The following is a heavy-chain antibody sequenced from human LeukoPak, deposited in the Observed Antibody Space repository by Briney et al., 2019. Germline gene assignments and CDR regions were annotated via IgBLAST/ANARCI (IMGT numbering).Heavy chain of an antibody. D-gene: IGHD6-13*01. CDR2: ISHDGSNE. CDR1: GFTFSSYG. J-gene: IGHJ4*02. V-gene: IGHV3-30*03. CDR3: ARSKSGSSWYLPDY. Sequence: PGGSLRLSCAASGFTFSSYGMHWVRKAPGKGLEWLAVISHDGSNEYYADSVKGRFTISRDNSKNTLYLQMNSLRAEDTTVYYCARSKSGSSWYLPDYWGREPWSPSPQ.